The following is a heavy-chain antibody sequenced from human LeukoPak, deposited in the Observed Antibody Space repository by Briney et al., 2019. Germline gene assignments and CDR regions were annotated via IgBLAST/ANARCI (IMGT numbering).Heavy chain of an antibody. CDR1: GFTFSYYA. V-gene: IGHV3-30-3*01. CDR2: ISYDGINK. J-gene: IGHJ6*02. Sequence: GGSLRLSCTASGFTFSYYAMHWVRQAPGKGLEWVAVISYDGINKYYADSVKGRFTISRDNSKNTLYLQTNSLRAEDTAVYYCARGGSSSSYYFYYGIDVWGQGTTVTVSS. CDR3: ARGGSSSSYYFYYGIDV. D-gene: IGHD6-6*01.